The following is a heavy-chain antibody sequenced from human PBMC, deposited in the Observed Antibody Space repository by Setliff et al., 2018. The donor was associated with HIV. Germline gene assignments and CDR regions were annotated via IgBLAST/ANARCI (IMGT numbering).Heavy chain of an antibody. D-gene: IGHD2-2*01. V-gene: IGHV3-23*03. J-gene: IGHJ5*02. Sequence: HPSETLSLTCSVSGDSVSSRSYYWGWVRQAPGKGLEWVSVISIGGVNLYYADSVKGRFSVSRDDSQNTAYLQMNSLKTEDTAIYYCSASADGDCATTNCANWFDPWGQGTLVTVSS. CDR1: GDSVSSRSYY. CDR2: ISIGGVNL. CDR3: SASADGDCATTNCANWFDP.